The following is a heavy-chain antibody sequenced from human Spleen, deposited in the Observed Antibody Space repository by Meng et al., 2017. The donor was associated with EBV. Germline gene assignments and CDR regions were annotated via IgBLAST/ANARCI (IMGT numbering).Heavy chain of an antibody. Sequence: QVGVQEAGPGLVVSSGTLSRTCAGSGGSISSSDRWSWVRQSPEKGLEWIGEIYHSGRSNYNPSLKSRVTMSVNKSKNQFSLNLSSVTAADTAVYYCARWRRNSRNYLAGFDPWGQGTLVTVSS. J-gene: IGHJ5*02. CDR1: GGSISSSDR. CDR2: IYHSGRS. D-gene: IGHD2/OR15-2a*01. V-gene: IGHV4-4*02. CDR3: ARWRRNSRNYLAGFDP.